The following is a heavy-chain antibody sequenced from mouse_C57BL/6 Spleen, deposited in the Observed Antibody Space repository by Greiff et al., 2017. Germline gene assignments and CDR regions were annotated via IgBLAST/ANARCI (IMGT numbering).Heavy chain of an antibody. CDR2: ISSGGDYI. CDR3: TRDRGLLVWFAY. CDR1: GFTFSSYA. Sequence: EVKLMESGEGLVKPGGSLQLSCAASGFTFSSYAMSWVRQTPEKRLEWVAYISSGGDYIYSADTVKGRFTISRDNARNTLYLQMSSLKSEDTAMYYCTRDRGLLVWFAYWGQGTLVTVSA. D-gene: IGHD2-3*01. V-gene: IGHV5-9-1*02. J-gene: IGHJ3*01.